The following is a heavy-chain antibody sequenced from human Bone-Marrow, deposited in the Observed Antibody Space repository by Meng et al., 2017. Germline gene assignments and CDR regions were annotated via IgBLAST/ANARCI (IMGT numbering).Heavy chain of an antibody. V-gene: IGHV4-34*01. J-gene: IGHJ4*02. CDR3: ARERGKWLRFGPFDY. Sequence: GQLQHGGAGLWKPSETLSLTCAVYGGSFSDYYWSWIRQPPGKGLEWIGEINHSGSTNYNPSLKSRATISVDTSKNQFSLKLSSVTAADTAVYYCARERGKWLRFGPFDYWGQGTLVTVSS. D-gene: IGHD5-12*01. CDR2: INHSGST. CDR1: GGSFSDYY.